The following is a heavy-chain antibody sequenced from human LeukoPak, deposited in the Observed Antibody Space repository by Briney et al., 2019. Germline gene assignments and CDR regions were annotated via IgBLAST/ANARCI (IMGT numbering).Heavy chain of an antibody. CDR1: GGSISSSY. CDR2: MSPSGST. D-gene: IGHD2-15*01. J-gene: IGHJ5*02. CDR3: ARRNPRGFWFDP. V-gene: IGHV4-4*07. Sequence: SETLSLTCAVSGGSISSSYWNWIRQPAGKGLEWIGRMSPSGSTNYNPSLKSRVTMSVDTSKNQFSLRLSSVTAADTAVYYCARRNPRGFWFDPWGQGTLVTVSS.